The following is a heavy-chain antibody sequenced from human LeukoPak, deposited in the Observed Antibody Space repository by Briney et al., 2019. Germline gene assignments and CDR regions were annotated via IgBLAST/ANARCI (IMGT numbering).Heavy chain of an antibody. Sequence: PSETLSLTCAVYGGSFSGYYWSWIRQPPGKGLEWIGEINHSGSTNYNPSLKSRVTISVDTSKNQFSLKLSSVTAADTAVYYCARGRLPLSGILDYWGQGTLVTVSS. V-gene: IGHV4-34*01. CDR3: ARGRLPLSGILDY. CDR2: INHSGST. D-gene: IGHD1-26*01. J-gene: IGHJ4*02. CDR1: GGSFSGYY.